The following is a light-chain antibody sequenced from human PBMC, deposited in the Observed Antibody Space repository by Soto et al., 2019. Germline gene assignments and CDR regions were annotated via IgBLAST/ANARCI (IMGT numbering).Light chain of an antibody. CDR1: QSVLYSSNNKNY. J-gene: IGKJ1*01. CDR2: WAS. Sequence: TLAPDSLAVSLGERATINCKSSQSVLYSSNNKNYLAWYQQKPGQPPKLLIYWASTRESGVPDRFSGSGSGTDFTLTISSLQAEDVAVYYCQQYYSTPRTFGQGTKVEIK. V-gene: IGKV4-1*01. CDR3: QQYYSTPRT.